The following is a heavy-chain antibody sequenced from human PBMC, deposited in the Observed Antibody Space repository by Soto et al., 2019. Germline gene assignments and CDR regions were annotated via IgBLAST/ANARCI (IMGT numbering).Heavy chain of an antibody. V-gene: IGHV3-74*01. D-gene: IGHD4-17*01. Sequence: EVPLVESGGGLVQPRGSLRVSCAASGFTFRSHRIHWVRQAPGKGLEWVSRIDTDGGGTSYADSVKGRFTISTDNAENTVYLQMNGLRVEDTAVYYCATVFDVWGQGTLVTVSS. J-gene: IGHJ4*02. CDR3: ATVFDV. CDR2: IDTDGGGT. CDR1: GFTFRSHR.